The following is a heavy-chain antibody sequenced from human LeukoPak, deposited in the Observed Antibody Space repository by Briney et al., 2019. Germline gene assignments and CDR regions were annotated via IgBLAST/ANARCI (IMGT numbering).Heavy chain of an antibody. CDR2: IYYSGST. CDR3: ARTGTTVTMLYPFDH. J-gene: IGHJ4*02. D-gene: IGHD4-17*01. CDR1: GGSIRSYY. V-gene: IGHV4-59*01. Sequence: PSETLSLTCTVSGGSIRSYYWSWIRQPPGKGLEWIGYIYYSGSTNYNPSLKSRVSISVDTSKNQFSLKLSSVTAADTAVYYCARTGTTVTMLYPFDHWGQGTLVTVSS.